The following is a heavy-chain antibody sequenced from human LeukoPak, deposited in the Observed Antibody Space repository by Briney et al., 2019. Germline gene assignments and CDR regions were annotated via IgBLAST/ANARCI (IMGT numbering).Heavy chain of an antibody. D-gene: IGHD4-11*01. V-gene: IGHV3-23*01. CDR2: ISGSGGSK. CDR3: AKDLYSNYVFYYYGMDI. CDR1: GFTFSSYA. J-gene: IGHJ6*02. Sequence: GGSLRLSCAASGFTFSSYAMSWVRQAPGKGLEWVAVISGSGGSKYYADSVKGRFTISRDNSKNTVHLQMNSLRAEDTAVYYCAKDLYSNYVFYYYGMDIWGQGPTVTVSS.